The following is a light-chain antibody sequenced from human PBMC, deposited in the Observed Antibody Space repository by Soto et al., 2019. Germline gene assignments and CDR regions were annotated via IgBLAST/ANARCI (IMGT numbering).Light chain of an antibody. CDR2: AAS. CDR1: QGIGTW. J-gene: IGKJ1*01. V-gene: IGKV1-12*01. Sequence: DIQMTQSPSSVSASVGDRVTITCRASQGIGTWLAWYQQKPGKGPNLLIYAASSLESGVPSRFSGSGSGTDFTLTISSLQPEYFATYYCQQADSFPQTFRQGTKVDIK. CDR3: QQADSFPQT.